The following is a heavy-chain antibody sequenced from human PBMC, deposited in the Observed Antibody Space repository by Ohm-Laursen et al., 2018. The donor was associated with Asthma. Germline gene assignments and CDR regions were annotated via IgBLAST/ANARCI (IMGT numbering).Heavy chain of an antibody. CDR2: IISSSSYI. J-gene: IGHJ6*02. CDR1: GFTFSSYS. D-gene: IGHD3-16*02. CDR3: AKVVLMDV. V-gene: IGHV3-21*01. Sequence: SLRLSCAASGFTFSSYSMNWVRQAPGKGLEWVSSIISSSSYIYYADSVRGRFTISRDNAKNSLYLQMNSLRAEDTAVYYCAKVVLMDVWGQGTTVTVSS.